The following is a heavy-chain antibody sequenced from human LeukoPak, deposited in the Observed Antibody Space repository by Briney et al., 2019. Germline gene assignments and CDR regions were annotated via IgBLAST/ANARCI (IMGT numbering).Heavy chain of an antibody. D-gene: IGHD2-2*01. CDR1: GYTFTGYY. V-gene: IGHV1-2*02. CDR3: ARGGSIVVVPAATVEGDY. J-gene: IGHJ4*02. Sequence: ASVKVSCKASGYTFTGYYMHWVRQAPGQGLEWMGWINPNSGGTNYAQKFQGRVTMTRDTSISTAYMELSRLRSDDTAVYYCARGGSIVVVPAATVEGDYWGQGTLVTVSS. CDR2: INPNSGGT.